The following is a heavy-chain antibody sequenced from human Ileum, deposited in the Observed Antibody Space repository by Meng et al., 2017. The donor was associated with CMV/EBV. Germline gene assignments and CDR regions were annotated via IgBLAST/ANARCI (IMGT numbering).Heavy chain of an antibody. CDR2: IYYSGTT. J-gene: IGHJ5*02. D-gene: IGHD1-26*01. V-gene: IGHV4-39*07. CDR3: ARSRREDWFDP. Sequence: LELRESGPCLLKPSETLSLTCTVSGDSITTTTYYWGWLRQPPGKGLEWIASIYYSGTTYYNPSLKSRVTISVDTSKNQFSLKVYSVTAADTAIYYCARSRREDWFDPWGQGTLVTVSS. CDR1: GDSITTTTYY.